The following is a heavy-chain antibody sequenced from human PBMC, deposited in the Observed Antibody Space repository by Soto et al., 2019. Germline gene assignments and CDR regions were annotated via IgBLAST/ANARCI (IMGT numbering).Heavy chain of an antibody. Sequence: QVQLQESGPGLVKPSQTLSLTCTVSGGSISSGGYYWSWIRQHPGKGLEWIGYIYYSGSTYYNPSLKSRVTISVDTSKNQFSLKLSSVTAADTAVFYCARGVTMVRGVIHTPYFDYWGQGTLVTVSS. D-gene: IGHD3-10*01. CDR2: IYYSGST. CDR3: ARGVTMVRGVIHTPYFDY. CDR1: GGSISSGGYY. J-gene: IGHJ4*02. V-gene: IGHV4-31*03.